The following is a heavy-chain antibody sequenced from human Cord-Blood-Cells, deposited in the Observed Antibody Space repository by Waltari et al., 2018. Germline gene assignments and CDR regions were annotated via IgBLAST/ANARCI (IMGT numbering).Heavy chain of an antibody. CDR2: IYYSGRT. D-gene: IGHD6-13*01. CDR3: ARRIAAAAWYFDL. Sequence: QLQLQESGPGLVKPSETLSLTCTVSGGSISSSSYYWGWIRQPPGKGLEWIGSIYYSGRTYYNPSLKSRVTISVDTSKNQFSLKLRSVTAADTAVYYCARRIAAAAWYFDLWGRGTLVTVSS. V-gene: IGHV4-39*01. J-gene: IGHJ2*01. CDR1: GGSISSSSYY.